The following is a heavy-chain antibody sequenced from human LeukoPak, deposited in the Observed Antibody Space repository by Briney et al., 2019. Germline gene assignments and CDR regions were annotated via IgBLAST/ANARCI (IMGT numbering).Heavy chain of an antibody. Sequence: GSLRLSCAASGFTCTSYAMNWVRQAPGKGLEWVSSSSSSGGYIYNADSVKGRFTIFRDHGKNSLYLQMNSLRVEDTAVYYCARPYRQYSSGHFSDYWGQGTLVTVSS. D-gene: IGHD3-22*01. J-gene: IGHJ4*02. CDR2: SSSSGGYI. CDR3: ARPYRQYSSGHFSDY. V-gene: IGHV3-21*01. CDR1: GFTCTSYA.